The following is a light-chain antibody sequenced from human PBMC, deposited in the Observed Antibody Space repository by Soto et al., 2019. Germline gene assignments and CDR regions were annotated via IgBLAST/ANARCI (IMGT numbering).Light chain of an antibody. J-gene: IGLJ1*01. V-gene: IGLV2-23*01. CDR2: EDS. CDR1: SSDFGSYNL. CDR3: CSYAGSSTYV. Sequence: QSVLTRPASVSGAPGQSITISYHGTSSDFGSYNLVSWYQQHPGKAPKLMIYEDSKRPSGVSNRFSGSKSGNTASLTISGLQAEDDADYYCCSYAGSSTYVFGTGTKVTVL.